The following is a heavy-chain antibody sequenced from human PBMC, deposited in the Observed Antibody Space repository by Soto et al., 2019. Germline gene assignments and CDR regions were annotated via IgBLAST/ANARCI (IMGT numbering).Heavy chain of an antibody. V-gene: IGHV4-59*01. CDR1: GGSIRSYY. Sequence: QVQLQESGPGLVKPSETLSLTCTVSGGSIRSYYWSWIRQPPGKGLEWIGYIYYSGSTNYNPSLKSRVTISADTSKNQFSLKLSSVIAADTAVYYCARVYAYYFDFWGQGTLVTVSS. D-gene: IGHD2-8*01. CDR3: ARVYAYYFDF. J-gene: IGHJ4*02. CDR2: IYYSGST.